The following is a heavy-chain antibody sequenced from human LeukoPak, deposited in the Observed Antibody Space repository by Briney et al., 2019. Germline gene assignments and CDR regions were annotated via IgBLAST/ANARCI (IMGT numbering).Heavy chain of an antibody. CDR2: VYYTGTT. V-gene: IGHV4-39*01. Sequence: PSETLSLTCTVSGGSISSSLYHWGWIRQSPGKNLEWLGSVYYTGTTHYNPSLKSRVTISVDTSKNQFSLNLSSVTAADTAVYYCARQEIGLRSFDPWGQGTLVTVSS. CDR3: ARQEIGLRSFDP. D-gene: IGHD3/OR15-3a*01. J-gene: IGHJ5*02. CDR1: GGSISSSLYH.